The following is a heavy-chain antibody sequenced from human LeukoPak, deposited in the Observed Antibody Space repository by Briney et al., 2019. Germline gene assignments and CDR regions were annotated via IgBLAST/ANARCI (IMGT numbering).Heavy chain of an antibody. D-gene: IGHD3-10*01. CDR3: ARDKSVYYGSGSYSSYGMDV. Sequence: SETLSLTCAVYGGSFSGYYWSWIRQPPGKGLEWIGEINHSGSTNYNPSLKSRVTISVDTSKNQFSLKLSSVTAADTAVYYCARDKSVYYGSGSYSSYGMDVWGQGTTVTVSS. CDR1: GGSFSGYY. CDR2: INHSGST. J-gene: IGHJ6*02. V-gene: IGHV4-34*01.